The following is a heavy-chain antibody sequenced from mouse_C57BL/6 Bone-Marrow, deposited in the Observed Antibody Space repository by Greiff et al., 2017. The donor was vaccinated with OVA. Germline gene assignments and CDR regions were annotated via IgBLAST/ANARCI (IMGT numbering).Heavy chain of an antibody. V-gene: IGHV5-17*01. D-gene: IGHD1-1*01. CDR2: ISSGSSTI. Sequence: EVMLVESGGGLVKPGGSLKLSCAASGFTFSDYGMHWVRQAPEKGLEWVAYISSGSSTIYYADTVKGRFTISRDNAKNTLFLQMTSLRAEDTAMYYCANIIFPMDYWGQGTSVTVSS. CDR1: GFTFSDYG. CDR3: ANIIFPMDY. J-gene: IGHJ4*01.